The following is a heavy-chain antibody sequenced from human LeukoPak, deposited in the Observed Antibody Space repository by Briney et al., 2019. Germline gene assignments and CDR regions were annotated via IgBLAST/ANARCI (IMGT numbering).Heavy chain of an antibody. J-gene: IGHJ6*03. V-gene: IGHV2-5*01. CDR2: IYWNDDK. CDR3: AHETMYYDILFGILEGYMDV. CDR1: GFALSTRGGG. Sequence: ESGPTLLHPTRTLTLTFTFSGFALSTRGGGGGWIRQPPGKALEWLSLIYWNDDKRYSPSLKSTLTITKDTSKNQVVLTMTNVDPVDTATYYCAHETMYYDILFGILEGYMDVWGKGTTVTVSS. D-gene: IGHD3-9*01.